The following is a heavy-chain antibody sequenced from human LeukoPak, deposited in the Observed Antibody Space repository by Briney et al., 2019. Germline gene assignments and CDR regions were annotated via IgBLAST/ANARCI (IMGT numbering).Heavy chain of an antibody. CDR3: ARALRHSSSWYVFDY. CDR1: GFTFSSYA. Sequence: PGGSLRLSCAVSGFTFSSYAMHWVRQAPGKGLKWVAVISYDGSNTYYADSVKGRFTISRDNSKNTLYLQMNSLRAEDTAVYYCARALRHSSSWYVFDYWGQGTLVTVSS. V-gene: IGHV3-30-3*01. CDR2: ISYDGSNT. J-gene: IGHJ4*02. D-gene: IGHD6-13*01.